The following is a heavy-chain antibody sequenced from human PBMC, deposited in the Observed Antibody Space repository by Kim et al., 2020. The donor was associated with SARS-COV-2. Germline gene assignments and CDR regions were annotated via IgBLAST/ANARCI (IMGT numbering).Heavy chain of an antibody. Sequence: GGSLRLSCAASGFTFSSYSMNWVRQAPGKGLEWVSSISSSSSYIYYADSVKGRFTISRDNAKNSLYLQMNSLRAEDTAVYYCARDGPPGQWQHYYDSQGASPNWYFDLWGRGTLVTVSS. J-gene: IGHJ2*01. D-gene: IGHD3-22*01. V-gene: IGHV3-21*01. CDR2: ISSSSSYI. CDR3: ARDGPPGQWQHYYDSQGASPNWYFDL. CDR1: GFTFSSYS.